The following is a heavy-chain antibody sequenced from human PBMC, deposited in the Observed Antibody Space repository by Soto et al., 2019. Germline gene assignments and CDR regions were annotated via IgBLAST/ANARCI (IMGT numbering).Heavy chain of an antibody. CDR3: VHRAGIDGNWNGGYFDY. CDR1: GFSLSTTGVG. CDR2: IYWDDDK. J-gene: IGHJ4*02. D-gene: IGHD1-1*01. V-gene: IGHV2-5*02. Sequence: SGPTLVNPTQTLTLTCSFSGFSLSTTGVGVAWIRQPPGKALEWLGIIYWDDDKRYSPSLMSRLTITKDTSKNQVVLTMTNMDPLDTAIYYCVHRAGIDGNWNGGYFDYWGQGALVTVS.